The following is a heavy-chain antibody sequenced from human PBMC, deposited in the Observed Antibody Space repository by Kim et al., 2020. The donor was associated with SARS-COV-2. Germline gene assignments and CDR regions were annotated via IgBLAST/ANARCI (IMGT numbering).Heavy chain of an antibody. CDR2: IQADGSRS. J-gene: IGHJ4*02. CDR1: GFTFSSYW. V-gene: IGHV3-74*01. Sequence: GGSLRLCCAGSGFTFSSYWMHWVRQAPGKGLVWVSRIQADGSRSDYADSVKGRFTISRDNAKNTLYLQMNSLRADDTAVYFCARESSTYQDFFEYWGQGTLVTVSS. D-gene: IGHD2-2*01. CDR3: ARESSTYQDFFEY.